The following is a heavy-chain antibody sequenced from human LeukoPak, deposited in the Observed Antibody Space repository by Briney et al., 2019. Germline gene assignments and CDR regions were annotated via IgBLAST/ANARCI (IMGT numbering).Heavy chain of an antibody. J-gene: IGHJ6*03. D-gene: IGHD3-3*01. CDR1: GGSISSYY. V-gene: IGHV4-4*07. CDR2: IYSSGST. CDR3: ARATYYDFWSGYYPYYYYYMDV. Sequence: SETLSVTCTVSGGSISSYYWSWIRQPAGKGLEWIGRIYSSGSTNYNPSFKSRVTMSVDTSNNQFSLKLSSVTAADTAVYYCARATYYDFWSGYYPYYYYYMDVWGKGTTVTVSS.